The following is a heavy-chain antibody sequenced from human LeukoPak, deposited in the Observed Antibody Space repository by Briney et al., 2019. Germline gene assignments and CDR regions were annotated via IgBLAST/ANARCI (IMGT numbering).Heavy chain of an antibody. CDR3: ARDGTIAAAGTVYYYYGMDV. V-gene: IGHV1-69*13. Sequence: ASVKVSCKASGGTFSSYAISWVRQAPGQGLEWMGGIIPIFGTANYAQKFQGRVTITADESTSTAYMELSSLRSEDTAVYYCARDGTIAAAGTVYYYYGMDVWGQGTTVTVSS. D-gene: IGHD6-13*01. CDR2: IIPIFGTA. CDR1: GGTFSSYA. J-gene: IGHJ6*02.